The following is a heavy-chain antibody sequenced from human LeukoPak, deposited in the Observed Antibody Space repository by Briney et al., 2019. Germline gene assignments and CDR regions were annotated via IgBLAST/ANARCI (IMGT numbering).Heavy chain of an antibody. V-gene: IGHV3-53*01. CDR2: IYSGGST. Sequence: GGSLRLSCAASGFTVSSNYMSWVRQAPGKGLEWVSVIYSGGSTYYADSVKGRFTISRDNSKNTLYLQMNSLRAEDTAVYYCARDRSIATRSYYYYMDVWGKGTTVTVSS. J-gene: IGHJ6*03. CDR3: ARDRSIATRSYYYYMDV. CDR1: GFTVSSNY. D-gene: IGHD6-6*01.